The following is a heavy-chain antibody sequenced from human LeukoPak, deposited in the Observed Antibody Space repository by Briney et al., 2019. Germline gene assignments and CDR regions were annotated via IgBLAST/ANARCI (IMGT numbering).Heavy chain of an antibody. CDR1: GFTFSSCA. J-gene: IGHJ4*02. V-gene: IGHV3-23*01. CDR3: AKDPYGTRYFDY. CDR2: LSGSGYNT. D-gene: IGHD2-2*01. Sequence: PGGSLRLSCAASGFTFSSCAMSWVRQAPGKGLEWVSSLSGSGYNTYYADSVKGRFTISRDNSKNTVYLQMNSLRAEDTAVYYCAKDPYGTRYFDYWGQGTLVTVSS.